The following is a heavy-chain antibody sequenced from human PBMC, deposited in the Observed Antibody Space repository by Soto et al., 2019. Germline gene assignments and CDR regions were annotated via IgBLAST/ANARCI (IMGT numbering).Heavy chain of an antibody. CDR3: ARERGSMGSSWVDY. Sequence: QVQLQQWGAGLLKPSETLSLTCAVYGGSFSGYYWSWIRQPPGKGLEWIGEINHSGSTNYNPSLKSRVTISVDTSKNQFSLKLSSVTAADTAVYYCARERGSMGSSWVDYWGQGTLVTVSS. CDR1: GGSFSGYY. J-gene: IGHJ4*02. V-gene: IGHV4-34*01. D-gene: IGHD6-13*01. CDR2: INHSGST.